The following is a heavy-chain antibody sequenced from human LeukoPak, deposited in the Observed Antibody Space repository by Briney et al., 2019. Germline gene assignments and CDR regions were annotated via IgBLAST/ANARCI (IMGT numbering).Heavy chain of an antibody. CDR2: IYYSGST. CDR1: GGSISSSSYY. J-gene: IGHJ4*02. V-gene: IGHV4-39*07. Sequence: SETLSLTCTVSGGSISSSSYYWGWIRQPPGKGLEWIGSIYYSGSTYYNPSLKSRVTISIDTSKNQFSLKLSSVTAADTAVYYCASTFPPGGLRRPDYWGQGTLVTVSS. CDR3: ASTFPPGGLRRPDY. D-gene: IGHD5-12*01.